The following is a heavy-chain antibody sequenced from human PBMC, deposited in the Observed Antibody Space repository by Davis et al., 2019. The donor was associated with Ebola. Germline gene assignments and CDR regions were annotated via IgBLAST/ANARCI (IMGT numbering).Heavy chain of an antibody. V-gene: IGHV4-59*12. J-gene: IGHJ4*02. D-gene: IGHD1/OR15-1a*01. CDR2: IYYSGST. Sequence: MPSETLSLTCTVSGGSISSYYWSWIRQPPGKGLEWIGYIYYSGSTNYNPSLKSRVTISVDTSKNQFSLKLSSVTAADTAVYYCARGRNKGFFFDYWGQGTLVTVSS. CDR3: ARGRNKGFFFDY. CDR1: GGSISSYY.